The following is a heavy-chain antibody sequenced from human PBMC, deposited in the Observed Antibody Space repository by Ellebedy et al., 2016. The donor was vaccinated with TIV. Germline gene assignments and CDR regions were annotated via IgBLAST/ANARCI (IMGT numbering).Heavy chain of an antibody. CDR1: GGTFSSYA. V-gene: IGHV1-8*02. D-gene: IGHD6-19*01. CDR2: MNPNSGNT. J-gene: IGHJ4*02. CDR3: ARGGGGQWLANY. Sequence: ASVKVSCXASGGTFSSYAISWVRQAPGQGLEWMGWMNPNSGNTGYAQKFQGRVTMTRNTSISTAYMELSSLRSEDTAVYYCARGGGGQWLANYWGQGTLVTVSS.